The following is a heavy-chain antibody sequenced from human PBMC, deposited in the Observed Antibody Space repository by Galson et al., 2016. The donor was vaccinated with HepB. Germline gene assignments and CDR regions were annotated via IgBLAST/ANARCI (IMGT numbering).Heavy chain of an antibody. CDR1: GFMFSTYA. J-gene: IGHJ4*02. CDR2: IRNDGAST. V-gene: IGHV3-23*01. D-gene: IGHD1-26*01. Sequence: SLRLSCAASGFMFSTYAMSWVHQAPGKGLEWVSGIRNDGASTFYADSVRGRFTISRDNAKDTLYLRMNSLRPEDTAIYYCAKDESGSYLFDYWGQGTLVIVSS. CDR3: AKDESGSYLFDY.